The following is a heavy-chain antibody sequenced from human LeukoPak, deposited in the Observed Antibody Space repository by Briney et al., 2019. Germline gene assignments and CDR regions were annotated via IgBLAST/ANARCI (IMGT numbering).Heavy chain of an antibody. J-gene: IGHJ6*03. CDR2: ISAYNGNT. CDR1: GYTFTKEA. D-gene: IGHD6-13*01. V-gene: IGHV1-18*01. Sequence: ASVKVSCKAFGYTFTKEAISWVRQAPGQGLEWMGWISAYNGNTNYAQKLQGRVTMTTDTSTSTAYMELRSLRSDDTAVYYCAREGSSSWYGYYYYYYMDVWGKGTTVTISS. CDR3: AREGSSSWYGYYYYYYMDV.